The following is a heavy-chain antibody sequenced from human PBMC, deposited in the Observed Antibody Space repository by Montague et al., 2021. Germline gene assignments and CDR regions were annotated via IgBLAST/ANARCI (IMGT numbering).Heavy chain of an antibody. Sequence: SETLSLTCTVSGASITSNIYYWGWTRQSPGKGLEWIGSIHYSGSSFYHPSLKSRITMAVDTSKNQFSLKLSSVTAADTAIYYCARVFSSWYVGWFDPWGQGTLVTVSS. D-gene: IGHD6-13*01. V-gene: IGHV4-39*07. CDR1: GASITSNIYY. J-gene: IGHJ5*02. CDR2: IHYSGSS. CDR3: ARVFSSWYVGWFDP.